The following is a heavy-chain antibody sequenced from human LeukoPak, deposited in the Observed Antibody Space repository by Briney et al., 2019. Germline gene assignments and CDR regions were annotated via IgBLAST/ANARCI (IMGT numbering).Heavy chain of an antibody. CDR1: GYSFTSYG. V-gene: IGHV1-18*01. CDR2: ISAYDGGT. Sequence: GASVKVSCKASGYSFTSYGFSWVRQAPGQGLEWLGWISAYDGGTNYEQKFQGRLTMTTETSTTTAYMELRSLRSDDTAVYYCARLARYHFLEASDIWGQGTMVTVSS. CDR3: ARLARYHFLEASDI. J-gene: IGHJ3*02. D-gene: IGHD2/OR15-2a*01.